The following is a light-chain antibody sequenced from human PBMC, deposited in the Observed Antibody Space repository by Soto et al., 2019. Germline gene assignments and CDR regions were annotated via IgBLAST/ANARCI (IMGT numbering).Light chain of an antibody. CDR3: QQTYSTLGT. V-gene: IGKV1-39*01. J-gene: IGKJ2*01. CDR1: QSIRTY. CDR2: AAS. Sequence: DIPMTQSPSSLSASLGDRVTITCRASQSIRTYLNWYQQKPGKAPTLLIYAASRLQSGVPSRFSGSGSGTDFTLTISSLQPEDFATYHCQQTYSTLGTFGQGTKLEIK.